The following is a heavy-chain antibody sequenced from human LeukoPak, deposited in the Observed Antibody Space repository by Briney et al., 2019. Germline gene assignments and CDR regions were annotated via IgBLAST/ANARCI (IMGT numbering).Heavy chain of an antibody. Sequence: SETLSLTCTVSGGSVSSGSYYWSWIRQPPGKGLEWIGCIYHSGSTNYNPSLKSRVTISVDTSKNQFSLKLSSVTAADTAVYYCARDPLRKTVDTAMDENGDWGQGTLVTVSS. V-gene: IGHV4-61*01. D-gene: IGHD5-18*01. CDR1: GGSVSSGSYY. CDR2: IYHSGST. J-gene: IGHJ4*02. CDR3: ARDPLRKTVDTAMDENGD.